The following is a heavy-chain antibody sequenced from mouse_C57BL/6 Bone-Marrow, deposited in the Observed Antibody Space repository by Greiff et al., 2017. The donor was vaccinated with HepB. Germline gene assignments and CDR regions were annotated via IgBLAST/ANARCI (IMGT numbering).Heavy chain of an antibody. CDR1: GYTFTSYG. Sequence: VQLQQSGAELARPGASVKLSCKASGYTFTSYGISWVKQRTGQGLEWIGEIYPRSGNTYYNEKFKGKATLTADKSSSTAYMELRSLTSEDSAVYFFAHYYGSSYGFAYWGQGTLVTVSA. D-gene: IGHD1-1*01. V-gene: IGHV1-81*01. CDR3: AHYYGSSYGFAY. CDR2: IYPRSGNT. J-gene: IGHJ3*01.